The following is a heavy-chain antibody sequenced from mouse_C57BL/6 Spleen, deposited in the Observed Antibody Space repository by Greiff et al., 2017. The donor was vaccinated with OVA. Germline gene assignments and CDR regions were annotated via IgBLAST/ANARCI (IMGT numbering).Heavy chain of an antibody. Sequence: VQLQQPGAELVKPGASVKLSCKASGYTFTSYWMQWVKQRPGQGLEWIGEIDPSDSYTNYNQKFKGKATLTVDTSSSTAYMQLSSLTSADSAVYYCARSDSSGYYFDYWGQGTTLTVSS. CDR2: IDPSDSYT. D-gene: IGHD3-2*02. J-gene: IGHJ2*01. CDR1: GYTFTSYW. V-gene: IGHV1-50*01. CDR3: ARSDSSGYYFDY.